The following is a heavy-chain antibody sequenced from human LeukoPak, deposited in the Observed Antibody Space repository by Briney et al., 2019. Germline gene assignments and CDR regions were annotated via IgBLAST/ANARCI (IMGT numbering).Heavy chain of an antibody. Sequence: ASVKVSCKASGYTFTSYGISWVRQAPGQGLEWMGWMNPNSGNTGYAQKFQGRVTMTRNTSISTAYMELSSLRSEDTAVYYCARGYSYGQNYYYYYYMDVWGKGTTVTVSS. CDR1: GYTFTSYG. D-gene: IGHD5-18*01. J-gene: IGHJ6*03. CDR2: MNPNSGNT. V-gene: IGHV1-8*02. CDR3: ARGYSYGQNYYYYYYMDV.